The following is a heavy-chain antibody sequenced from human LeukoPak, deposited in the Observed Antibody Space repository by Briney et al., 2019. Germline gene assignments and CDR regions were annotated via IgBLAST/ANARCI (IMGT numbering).Heavy chain of an antibody. D-gene: IGHD3-10*01. CDR3: ASGFMVRGVIR. V-gene: IGHV4-4*07. CDR1: GDTFSYFY. CDR2: TSSSGNT. Sequence: SETLSLTCRVSGDTFSYFYWSWIRQAAGKGLEWIGRTSSSGNTDYNASLKSRVTISVDTSKKQFSLKLSSVIAAGTAVYYCASGFMVRGVIRWGQGTLVTVSS. J-gene: IGHJ4*02.